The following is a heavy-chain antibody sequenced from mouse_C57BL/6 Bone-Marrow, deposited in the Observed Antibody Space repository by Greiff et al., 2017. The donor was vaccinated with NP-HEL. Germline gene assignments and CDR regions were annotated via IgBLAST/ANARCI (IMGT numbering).Heavy chain of an antibody. Sequence: EVHLVESGGGLVQPGESLKLSCESNEYEFPSHDMSWVRKTPEKRLEWVAYLSNGGGSTYYPDTVKGRFTISRDNAKNTLYLQMSRLKAEDTAMYYGARPSDGYYSAMDYWGQGTSVTVSS. CDR2: LSNGGGST. D-gene: IGHD2-3*01. J-gene: IGHJ4*01. CDR1: EYEFPSHD. V-gene: IGHV5-2*01. CDR3: ARPSDGYYSAMDY.